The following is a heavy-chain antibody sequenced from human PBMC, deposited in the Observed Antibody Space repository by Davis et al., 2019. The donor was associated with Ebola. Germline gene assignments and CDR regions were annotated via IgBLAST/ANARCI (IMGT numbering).Heavy chain of an antibody. D-gene: IGHD2-2*02. V-gene: IGHV4-30-4*01. Sequence: MPSEPLSLTCTVSGCSISSGDYSWSWIRQPPGKGLEWIGYIYYSGSTYYNPSLKSRVTISVDTSKNQFSLKLSSVTAADTAVYYCARGEVRYCSSTSCYNYGMDVWGQGTTVTGSS. CDR2: IYYSGST. CDR3: ARGEVRYCSSTSCYNYGMDV. J-gene: IGHJ6*02. CDR1: GCSISSGDYS.